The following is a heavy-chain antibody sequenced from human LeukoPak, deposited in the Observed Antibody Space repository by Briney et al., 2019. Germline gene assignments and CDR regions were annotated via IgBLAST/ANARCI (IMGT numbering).Heavy chain of an antibody. J-gene: IGHJ4*02. CDR1: GFTFKSYS. V-gene: IGHV3-21*06. D-gene: IGHD2/OR15-2a*01. CDR3: ARASPHCNNITCYAGALDF. CDR2: ISMGNDYI. Sequence: GGSLRLFCAASGFTFKSYSMIWVRQAPGKGLEWVSSISMGNDYIHYGDSVKGRFTVSRGNAENSLYLQMNRLRAEDTAVYYCARASPHCNNITCYAGALDFWGQGILVTVSS.